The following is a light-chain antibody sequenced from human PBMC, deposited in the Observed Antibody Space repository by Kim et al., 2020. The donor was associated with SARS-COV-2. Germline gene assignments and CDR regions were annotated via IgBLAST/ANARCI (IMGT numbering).Light chain of an antibody. J-gene: IGLJ2*01. V-gene: IGLV3-1*01. Sequence: VSPGQTATIACSGEKLGRKYASWYPQKPGQSPLLVIYQDDKRPSGIPERFSGSNSGSTATLTISGTQYMDEADYYCQTWDGTTVVFAGGTQLTVL. CDR3: QTWDGTTVV. CDR2: QDD. CDR1: KLGRKY.